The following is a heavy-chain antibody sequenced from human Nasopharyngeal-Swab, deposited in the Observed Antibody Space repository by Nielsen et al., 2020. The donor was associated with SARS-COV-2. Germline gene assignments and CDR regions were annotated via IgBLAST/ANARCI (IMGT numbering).Heavy chain of an antibody. CDR2: INPRGGNT. D-gene: IGHD3-10*01. CDR3: ARSRRSNYYGSGSYYNIKTDAFDI. J-gene: IGHJ3*02. Sequence: ASVKVSCKASGYTFTSYYMHWVRQAPGQGLEWMGIINPRGGNTGYAQKFQGRVTMTRNTSISTAYMELSSLRSEDTAVYYCARSRRSNYYGSGSYYNIKTDAFDIWGQGTTVTVSS. V-gene: IGHV1-46*01. CDR1: GYTFTSYY.